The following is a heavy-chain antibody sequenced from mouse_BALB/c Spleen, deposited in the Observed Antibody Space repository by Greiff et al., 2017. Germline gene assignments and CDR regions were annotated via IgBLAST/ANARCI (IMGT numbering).Heavy chain of an antibody. D-gene: IGHD2-14*01. J-gene: IGHJ3*01. CDR2: IVPANGNT. Sequence: EVQLQQSGAELVKPGASVKLSCTASGFNIKDTYMHWVKQRPEQGLEWIGRIVPANGNTKYDPKFQGKATITADTSSNTAYLQLSSLTSEDTAVYYCASDYRYDEGAWFADWGQGTLVTVSA. CDR3: ASDYRYDEGAWFAD. V-gene: IGHV14-3*02. CDR1: GFNIKDTY.